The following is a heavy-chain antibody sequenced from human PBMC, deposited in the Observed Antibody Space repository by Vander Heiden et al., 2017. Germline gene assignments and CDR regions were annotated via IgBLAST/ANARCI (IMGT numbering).Heavy chain of an antibody. D-gene: IGHD6-6*01. CDR1: GFIFSKSA. V-gene: IGHV3-33*01. CDR3: ARDLTGRPSYSMDV. Sequence: QVQLVESGGGVVQPGRSLRLSCDASGFIFSKSAMHWVRQAPGKGLEWVAVMSSDGTSRYYGDSVKRRFTVSRDNSKNTLYLQMNSLRAEDTALYYCARDLTGRPSYSMDVWGQGTPVTVSS. CDR2: MSSDGTSR. J-gene: IGHJ6*02.